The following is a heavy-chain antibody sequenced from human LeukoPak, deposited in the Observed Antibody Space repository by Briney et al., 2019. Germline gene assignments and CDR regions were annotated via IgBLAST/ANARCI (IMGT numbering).Heavy chain of an antibody. Sequence: GGSLRLSCAASGFXFSSYWMSWVRQAPGKGLEWVANIKEDGSEKYYVDSVKGRFTISRDNAKNSLYLQMNSLRAEDTAVYYCARDRRAAGSYFDYWGREPWSPSPQ. CDR1: GFXFSSYW. J-gene: IGHJ4*02. CDR2: IKEDGSEK. D-gene: IGHD6-13*01. CDR3: ARDRRAAGSYFDY. V-gene: IGHV3-7*05.